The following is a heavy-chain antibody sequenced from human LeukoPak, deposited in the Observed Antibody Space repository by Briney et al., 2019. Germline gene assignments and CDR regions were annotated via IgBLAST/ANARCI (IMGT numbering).Heavy chain of an antibody. V-gene: IGHV4-59*01. Sequence: SETLSLTCTVSGGSISSYYWSWIRQPPGKGLEWIGYIYYSGSTNYNPSLKSRVTISVDTSKNQFSLKLSSVTAADTAVYYCARGISLRYFDWSPIDYWGQGTLVTVSS. J-gene: IGHJ4*02. CDR3: ARGISLRYFDWSPIDY. CDR2: IYYSGST. CDR1: GGSISSYY. D-gene: IGHD3-9*01.